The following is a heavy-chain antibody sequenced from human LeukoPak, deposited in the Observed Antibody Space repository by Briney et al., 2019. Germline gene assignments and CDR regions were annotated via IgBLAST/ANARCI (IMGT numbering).Heavy chain of an antibody. Sequence: GGSLRVSSAASGFTFNTYWMTWGRQALGKGLEWVANIKQDGSEKYYVDSVKGRFTISRDNAKDSLYLQMDSLRAEDTAVYYCARELTTQTKASCSGGNCLGYFDYCGQGTLVTVSS. V-gene: IGHV3-7*01. D-gene: IGHD2-15*01. CDR1: GFTFNTYW. CDR2: IKQDGSEK. CDR3: ARELTTQTKASCSGGNCLGYFDY. J-gene: IGHJ4*02.